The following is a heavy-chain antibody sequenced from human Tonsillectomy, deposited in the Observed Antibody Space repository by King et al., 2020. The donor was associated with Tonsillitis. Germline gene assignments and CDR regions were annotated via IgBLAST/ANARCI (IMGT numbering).Heavy chain of an antibody. D-gene: IGHD1-14*01. CDR2: ISAYNGNT. CDR3: AEARQQHRTEPHNAAFDI. CDR1: GYTFTNYG. J-gene: IGHJ3*02. Sequence: VQLVESGAEVKKPGASVKVSCKASGYTFTNYGISWVRQAPGQGLEWMGWISAYNGNTNYAQKLQGRVTMTTDTSTSTAYMELRSLRSDDTAVYYCAEARQQHRTEPHNAAFDIWGQGTMVTVSS. V-gene: IGHV1-18*04.